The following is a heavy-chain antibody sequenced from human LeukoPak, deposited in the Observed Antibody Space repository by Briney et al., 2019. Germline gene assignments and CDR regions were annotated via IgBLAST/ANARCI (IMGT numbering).Heavy chain of an antibody. J-gene: IGHJ5*01. CDR3: ARQVVMVPTTEYNWFDS. V-gene: IGHV5-51*01. Sequence: GESLKISCKASGYSFTTYWIAWVRQMPGKGLDWMGIIYPGDSDTRCSPSFQGQVTISADKSISTAYLQWSSLKASDSAMYYCARQVVMVPTTEYNWFDSWGQGTLVTVSS. D-gene: IGHD2-21*02. CDR2: IYPGDSDT. CDR1: GYSFTTYW.